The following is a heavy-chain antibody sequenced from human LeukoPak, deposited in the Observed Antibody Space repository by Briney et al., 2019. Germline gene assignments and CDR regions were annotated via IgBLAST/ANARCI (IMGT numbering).Heavy chain of an antibody. J-gene: IGHJ4*02. CDR1: GYSFTSNW. CDR3: ARLLRGDY. CDR2: IYPADSDT. D-gene: IGHD3-16*01. V-gene: IGHV5-51*01. Sequence: GESLKISCKGSGYSFTSNWISWVRQMPGKGLEWMGIIYPADSDTRYSPSFQGHVTISADKSLSTAYLQWSSLEASDTAMYYCARLLRGDYWGQGTLVTVSS.